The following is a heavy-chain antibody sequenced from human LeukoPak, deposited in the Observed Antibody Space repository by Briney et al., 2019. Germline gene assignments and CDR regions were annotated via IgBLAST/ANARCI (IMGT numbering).Heavy chain of an antibody. J-gene: IGHJ3*02. CDR2: IWYDGSNK. D-gene: IGHD6-19*01. CDR1: GFTFSSYG. Sequence: PGGSPRLSCAASGFTFSSYGMHWVRQAPGKGLEWVAVIWYDGSNKYYADSVKGRFTISRDNSKNTLYLQMNSLRAEDTAVYYCARGQVSSGYDAFDIWGQGTMVTVSS. V-gene: IGHV3-33*01. CDR3: ARGQVSSGYDAFDI.